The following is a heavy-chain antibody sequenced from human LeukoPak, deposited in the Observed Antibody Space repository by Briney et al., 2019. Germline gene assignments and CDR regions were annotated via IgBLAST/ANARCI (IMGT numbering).Heavy chain of an antibody. CDR3: SRVVVGNGWLDP. CDR2: TYYWSKWYT. V-gene: IGHV6-1*01. J-gene: IGHJ5*02. Sequence: SQTLSLTFAISVDSVSSNSVTWNWIRHSPSRGREWLGRTYYWSKWYTDYAVFVKSRIIINSDETKNQFSLQLNSVTAEDTAVFYCSRVVVGNGWLDPGGQGTLVTVST. D-gene: IGHD1-26*01. CDR1: VDSVSSNSVT.